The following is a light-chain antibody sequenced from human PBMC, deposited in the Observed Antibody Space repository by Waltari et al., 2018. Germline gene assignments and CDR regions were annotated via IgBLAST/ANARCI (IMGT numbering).Light chain of an antibody. V-gene: IGLV6-57*04. CDR3: QTCDTTVLI. J-gene: IGLJ2*01. Sequence: NFVLTQPHSVSGSPGRKVTISCTRSRGSITSDFVPWYRLPPGDAPTTIIYTDNQRPPGVPDRFSGSIDTSSNSASLTISGLTTEDEADYYCQTCDTTVLIFGGGTQLTVL. CDR2: TDN. CDR1: RGSITSDF.